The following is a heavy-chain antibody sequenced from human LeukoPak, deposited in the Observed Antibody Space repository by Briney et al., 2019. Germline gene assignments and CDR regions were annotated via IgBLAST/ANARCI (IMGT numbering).Heavy chain of an antibody. CDR1: GFTFSSYS. Sequence: GRSLRLSRAASGFTFSSYSMNWVRQAPGKGLEWDSSISSSSSYIYYADSVKGRFTNSRDNAKNSLYPQMNSLRAEDTAVYYCARDLLRSNSYFDYWGQGTLVTVSS. CDR2: ISSSSSYI. CDR3: ARDLLRSNSYFDY. D-gene: IGHD1-1*01. J-gene: IGHJ4*02. V-gene: IGHV3-21*01.